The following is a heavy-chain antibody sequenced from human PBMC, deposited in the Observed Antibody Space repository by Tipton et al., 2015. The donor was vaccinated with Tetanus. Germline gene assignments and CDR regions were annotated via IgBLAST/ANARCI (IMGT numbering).Heavy chain of an antibody. V-gene: IGHV3-21*01. CDR2: ISSTSSYI. J-gene: IGHJ4*02. Sequence: GSLRLSCAVSGFVFSSYTMNWVRQAPGKGLEWVASISSTSSYIYYADSVKGRFTISRDNAKNSVYLQMSSLRGDDTAVYYCASGSTLDYWGQGAPVSVSS. D-gene: IGHD6-25*01. CDR1: GFVFSSYT. CDR3: ASGSTLDY.